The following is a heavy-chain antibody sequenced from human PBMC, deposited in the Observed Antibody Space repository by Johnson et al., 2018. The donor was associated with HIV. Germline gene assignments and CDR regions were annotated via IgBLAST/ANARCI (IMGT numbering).Heavy chain of an antibody. V-gene: IGHV3-20*04. J-gene: IGHJ3*02. Sequence: VQLVESGGGVVRPGGSLRLSCAASGFTVSSNYMNWVRQPPGKGLEWVSGINWNGGSTGYADSVKGRFTISRDNAKNSLYLQMNNLRAEDTAVYYCARGGGSSVAFDIWGQGTMVTVSS. D-gene: IGHD1-26*01. CDR3: ARGGGSSVAFDI. CDR2: INWNGGST. CDR1: GFTVSSNY.